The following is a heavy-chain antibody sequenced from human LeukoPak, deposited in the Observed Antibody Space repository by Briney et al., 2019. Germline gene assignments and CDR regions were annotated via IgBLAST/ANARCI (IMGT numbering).Heavy chain of an antibody. D-gene: IGHD3-3*01. Sequence: GGSLRLSCAASGFTVSSNYMSWVRQAPGKGLEWVSVIYSGGSTYYADSVKGRFTISRDNSKNTLYLQMNSLRAEDTAVYYCARTYYDFWSGYYGGHDYWGQGTLVTVSS. V-gene: IGHV3-66*01. CDR2: IYSGGST. J-gene: IGHJ4*02. CDR3: ARTYYDFWSGYYGGHDY. CDR1: GFTVSSNY.